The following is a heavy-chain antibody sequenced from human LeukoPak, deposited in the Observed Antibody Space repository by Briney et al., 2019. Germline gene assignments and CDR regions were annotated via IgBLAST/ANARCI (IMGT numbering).Heavy chain of an antibody. CDR1: GGSFSGYY. V-gene: IGHV4-34*01. CDR3: ARVEYYDSSGFAPDY. D-gene: IGHD3-22*01. Sequence: SETLSLTCAVYGGSFSGYYWSWIRQPPGKGLEWIGEINHSGSTNCNPSLKSRVTMSVDTSKNRLSLNLSSVTAADTAVYYCARVEYYDSSGFAPDYWGRGTLVTVSS. CDR2: INHSGST. J-gene: IGHJ4*02.